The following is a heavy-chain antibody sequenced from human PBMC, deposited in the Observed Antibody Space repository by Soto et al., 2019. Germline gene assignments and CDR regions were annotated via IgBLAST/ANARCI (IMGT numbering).Heavy chain of an antibody. J-gene: IGHJ6*03. CDR1: GGSLSSYY. CDR3: ARLTYSSSWYKNYYYYYYMDV. V-gene: IGHV4-59*08. Sequence: SETLSLTCSVSGGSLSSYYWSWIRQHPGKGLEWIGYIYYSGSTNYNPSLKSRITISVDTSKNQFSLKLSSVTAADTAVYYCARLTYSSSWYKNYYYYYYMDVWGKGTTVTVSS. D-gene: IGHD6-13*01. CDR2: IYYSGST.